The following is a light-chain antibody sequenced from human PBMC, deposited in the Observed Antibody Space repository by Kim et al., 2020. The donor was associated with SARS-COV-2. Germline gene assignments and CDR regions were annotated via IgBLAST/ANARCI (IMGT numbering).Light chain of an antibody. CDR3: ATCDDSLNGRV. Sequence: GQRVTISCSGSSSNIGSDTVNWYQQLPGTAPKLLIYSDNQRPSGVPDRFSGSKSGTSASLAISGLQSEDEADYYCATCDDSLNGRVFGGGTKLTVL. J-gene: IGLJ3*02. CDR1: SSNIGSDT. CDR2: SDN. V-gene: IGLV1-44*01.